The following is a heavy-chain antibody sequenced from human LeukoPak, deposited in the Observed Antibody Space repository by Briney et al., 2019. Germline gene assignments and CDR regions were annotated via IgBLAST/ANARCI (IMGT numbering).Heavy chain of an antibody. CDR1: GFTFDEYA. V-gene: IGHV3-9*01. D-gene: IGHD4-23*01. CDR2: ISWNSGNT. J-gene: IGHJ5*02. CDR3: AKAEGFFGGFYDH. Sequence: PGGSLRLSCAASGFTFDEYAMHWVRQAPGKGLEWVSGISWNSGNTDYADSVKGRFTISRDNAKNSLYLQMNSLRTEDTAFYYCAKAEGFFGGFYDHWGQGTLVTVSS.